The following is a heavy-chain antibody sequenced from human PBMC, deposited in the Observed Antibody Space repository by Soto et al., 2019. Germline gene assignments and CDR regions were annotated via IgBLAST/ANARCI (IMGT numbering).Heavy chain of an antibody. V-gene: IGHV1-69*13. CDR3: ARSGYYPSYYYYYGMDV. D-gene: IGHD3-22*01. CDR2: IIPIFGTA. J-gene: IGHJ6*02. CDR1: GGTFSSYA. Sequence: ASVKVSCKVSGGTFSSYAISWVRQAPGQGLEWMGGIIPIFGTANYAQKFQGRVTITADESTSTAYMELSSLRSEDTAVYYCARSGYYPSYYYYYGMDVWGQGTTVTVSS.